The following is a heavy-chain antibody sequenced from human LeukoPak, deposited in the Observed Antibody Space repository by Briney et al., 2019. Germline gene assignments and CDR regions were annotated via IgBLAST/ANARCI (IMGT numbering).Heavy chain of an antibody. CDR3: ARDRRNLVVVPAANYGMDV. CDR1: GFTVSNNY. Sequence: GGSLRLSCAASGFTVSNNYLSSVRQAPGKGLEWVSFIYSGGSTYYADSVKGRFTISRDNSKNTLYLQMDTLRAEDTGVYYCARDRRNLVVVPAANYGMDVWGQGTTVAVSS. V-gene: IGHV3-66*01. D-gene: IGHD2-2*01. CDR2: IYSGGST. J-gene: IGHJ6*02.